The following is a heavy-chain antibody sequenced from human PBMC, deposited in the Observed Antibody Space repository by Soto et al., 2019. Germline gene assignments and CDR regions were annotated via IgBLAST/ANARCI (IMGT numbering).Heavy chain of an antibody. J-gene: IGHJ4*02. CDR1: GFSFRSYW. V-gene: IGHV3-74*01. D-gene: IGHD6-6*01. CDR3: ASGGSSLNFDS. CDR2: INSDGSST. Sequence: HPGGSLRLSCAAPGFSFRSYWMQWVRQAPGKGLVWVSWINSDGSSTSYADSVKGRFTISRDNAKNTLYLQMNSLRAEDTAVYYCASGGSSLNFDSWGQGTLVTVSS.